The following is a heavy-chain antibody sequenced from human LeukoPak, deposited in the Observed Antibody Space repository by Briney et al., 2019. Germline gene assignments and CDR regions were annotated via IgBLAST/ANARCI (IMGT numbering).Heavy chain of an antibody. V-gene: IGHV4-34*01. CDR2: INHSGST. D-gene: IGHD5-12*01. CDR1: GGSFSGYY. Sequence: ASETLSLTCAVYGGSFSGYYWSWIRQPPGKGLEWIGEINHSGSTNYNPSLKSRVTISVDPSKNQFSLKLSSVTAADTAVYYCATNGYSGYDYDYYYYMDVWGKGTTVTVSS. J-gene: IGHJ6*03. CDR3: ATNGYSGYDYDYYYYMDV.